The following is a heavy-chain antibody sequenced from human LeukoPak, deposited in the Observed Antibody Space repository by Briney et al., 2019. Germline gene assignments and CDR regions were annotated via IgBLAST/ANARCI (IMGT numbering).Heavy chain of an antibody. CDR2: IIPIFGTA. D-gene: IGHD3-3*01. CDR1: GGTFSSYA. CDR3: ARGTRTIFGPFDP. Sequence: ASVKVSCKASGGTFSSYAISWVRQAPGQGLEWMGGIIPIFGTANYAQKFQGRVTITTDESTSTAYMELSSLRSGDTAVYYCARGTRTIFGPFDPWGQGTLVTVSS. J-gene: IGHJ5*02. V-gene: IGHV1-69*05.